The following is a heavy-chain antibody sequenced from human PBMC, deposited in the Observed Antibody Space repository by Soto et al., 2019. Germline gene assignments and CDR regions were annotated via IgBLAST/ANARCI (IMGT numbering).Heavy chain of an antibody. D-gene: IGHD3-3*01. V-gene: IGHV3-23*01. CDR1: GFTFSSYA. CDR3: AKNEADPRAIFGVAHYYYGMDV. Sequence: GSLRLSCAASGFTFSSYAMSWVRQAPGKGLEWVSAISGSGGSTYYADSVKGRFTISRDNSKNTLYLQINSLRAEDTAVYYCAKNEADPRAIFGVAHYYYGMDVWGQGTTVTFSS. J-gene: IGHJ6*02. CDR2: ISGSGGST.